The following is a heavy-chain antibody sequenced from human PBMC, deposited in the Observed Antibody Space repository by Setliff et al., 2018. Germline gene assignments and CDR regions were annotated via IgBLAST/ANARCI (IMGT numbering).Heavy chain of an antibody. J-gene: IGHJ6*03. D-gene: IGHD2-15*01. Sequence: SVKVSCKASGGPFSSYAIDWVRQAPGQGLEWMGGIIPMFGTTNYAQRFRGRVTITADESTTTAYLELSSLRSEDTAVYYCARVRDCSGGICHRGFHHYMDVWDKETTVTVSS. CDR3: ARVRDCSGGICHRGFHHYMDV. CDR1: GGPFSSYA. CDR2: IIPMFGTT. V-gene: IGHV1-69*13.